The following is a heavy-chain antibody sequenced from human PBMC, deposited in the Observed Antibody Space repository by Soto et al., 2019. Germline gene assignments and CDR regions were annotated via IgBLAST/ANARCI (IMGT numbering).Heavy chain of an antibody. CDR1: GGTFSSRA. Sequence: QVQLVQSGPEVKKTGTSVKVSCKASGGTFSSRAISWVRQAPGQGLEWMGGIIPVFGRVNYAEKFQDRVTITADESPRTVYMEVRSLRSEDTALYYCANSRGGTFLGYHGMDIWGQGTTVSVSS. J-gene: IGHJ6*02. CDR2: IIPVFGRV. V-gene: IGHV1-69*01. D-gene: IGHD3-16*01. CDR3: ANSRGGTFLGYHGMDI.